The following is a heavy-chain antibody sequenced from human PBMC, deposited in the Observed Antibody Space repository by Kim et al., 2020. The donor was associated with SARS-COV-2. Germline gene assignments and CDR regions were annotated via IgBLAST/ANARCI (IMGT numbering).Heavy chain of an antibody. D-gene: IGHD3-22*01. V-gene: IGHV4-39*01. Sequence: SLKSRVTISVDTSKNQFSLKLSSVTAADTAVYYCASFLYYYDSSGYYLDYWGQGTLVTVSS. CDR3: ASFLYYYDSSGYYLDY. J-gene: IGHJ4*02.